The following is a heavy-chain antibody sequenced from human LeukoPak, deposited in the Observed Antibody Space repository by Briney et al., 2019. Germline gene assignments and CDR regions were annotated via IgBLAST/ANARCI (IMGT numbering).Heavy chain of an antibody. CDR1: GFTLSTYG. D-gene: IGHD6-13*01. J-gene: IGHJ4*02. V-gene: IGHV3-30*18. CDR2: ISYDGSNK. Sequence: GGSLRLSCAASGFTLSTYGMQWVRQAPGKGLEWVAVISYDGSNKYYADSVKGRFTISRDNSKNTQYLQMNSLRAEDTAVYYCAKSGTRSSWSPRVKTYLDYWGQGTLVTVSS. CDR3: AKSGTRSSWSPRVKTYLDY.